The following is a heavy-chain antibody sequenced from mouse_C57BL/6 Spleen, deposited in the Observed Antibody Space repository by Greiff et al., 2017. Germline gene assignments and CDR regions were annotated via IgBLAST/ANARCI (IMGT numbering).Heavy chain of an antibody. Sequence: QVQLQQPGAELVMPGASVTLSCTASGYTFTSYWMHWVKQRPGQGLEWIGEIDPSDSNTNYNQQFKGKSTLTVDKSSSTAYMQLSSLTSEDSAVYYCARVNVYAMDYWGQGTSVTVSS. V-gene: IGHV1-69*01. CDR3: ARVNVYAMDY. CDR2: IDPSDSNT. J-gene: IGHJ4*01. CDR1: GYTFTSYW.